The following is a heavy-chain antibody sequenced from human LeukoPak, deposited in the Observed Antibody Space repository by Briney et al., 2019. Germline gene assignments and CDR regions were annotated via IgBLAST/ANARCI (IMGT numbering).Heavy chain of an antibody. CDR1: GYTFTGYY. CDR2: INPNSGGT. J-gene: IGHJ6*02. V-gene: IGHV1-2*02. CDR3: ARVSILNYYYGMDV. Sequence: ASVKVSCKASGYTFTGYYMHWVRQAPGQGLEWMGWINPNSGGTNYAQKFQGRVTVTRDTSISTAYMELSRLRSDDTAVYYCARVSILNYYYGMDVWGQGTTVTVSS.